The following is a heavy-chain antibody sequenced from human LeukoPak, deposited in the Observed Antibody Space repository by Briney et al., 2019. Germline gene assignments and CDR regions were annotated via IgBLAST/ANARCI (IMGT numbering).Heavy chain of an antibody. D-gene: IGHD3-3*01. CDR3: ARGAQRFLEWLSEAYYMDV. CDR1: GFTFSSYS. CDR2: ISSSSSTI. V-gene: IGHV3-48*01. J-gene: IGHJ6*03. Sequence: SGGSLRLSCAASGFTFSSYSMNWVRQAPGKGLEWVSYISSSSSTIYYADSVKGRFTISRDNAKNSLYLQMNSLRAEDMAVYYCARGAQRFLEWLSEAYYMDVWGKGTTVTVSS.